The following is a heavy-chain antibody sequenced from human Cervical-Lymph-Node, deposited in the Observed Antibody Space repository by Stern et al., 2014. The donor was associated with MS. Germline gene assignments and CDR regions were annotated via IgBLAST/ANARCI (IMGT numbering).Heavy chain of an antibody. CDR3: ARWAYNWDFDY. V-gene: IGHV1-18*01. Sequence: VQLVESGAEVKKPGASVKVSCKASGYTFTRYDIAWVRHAPGQGLEWMGWISVYNGNTEYAQKLQGRVTMTRDTSTNTAYMELTSLISDDTAVYYCARWAYNWDFDYWGQGTLVTVSS. CDR1: GYTFTRYD. D-gene: IGHD1-20*01. CDR2: ISVYNGNT. J-gene: IGHJ4*02.